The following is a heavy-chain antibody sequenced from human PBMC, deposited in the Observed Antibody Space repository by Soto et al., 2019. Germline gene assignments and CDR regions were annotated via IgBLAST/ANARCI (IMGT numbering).Heavy chain of an antibody. Sequence: PGGSLRLSCAASGFSFSTYGMHWVRQAPGKGLEWVAFISNDGSNKYYADSVKGRFTISRDNSKNTLYLQMNSLRAEDTAVYYCVRDVGFGRDDYWGQGSLVTVSS. CDR3: VRDVGFGRDDY. CDR2: ISNDGSNK. D-gene: IGHD1-26*01. J-gene: IGHJ4*02. CDR1: GFSFSTYG. V-gene: IGHV3-30*03.